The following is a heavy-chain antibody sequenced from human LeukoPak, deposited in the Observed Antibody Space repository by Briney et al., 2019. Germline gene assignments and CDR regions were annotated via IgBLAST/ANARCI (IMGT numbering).Heavy chain of an antibody. CDR2: IYYSGST. CDR3: ARDPVRGVNGAFDI. V-gene: IGHV4-61*01. CDR1: GGSISSSSYY. J-gene: IGHJ3*02. D-gene: IGHD3-10*02. Sequence: PSETLSLTCTVSGGSISSSSYYWSWIRQPPGKGLEWIGYIYYSGSTNYNPSLKSRVTISVDTSKNQFSLKLSSVTAADTAVYYCARDPVRGVNGAFDIWGQGTMVTVSS.